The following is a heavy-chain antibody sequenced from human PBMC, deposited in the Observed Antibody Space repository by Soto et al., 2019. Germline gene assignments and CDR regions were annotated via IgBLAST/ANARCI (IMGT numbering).Heavy chain of an antibody. D-gene: IGHD3-3*01. V-gene: IGHV3-30*18. CDR2: ISYDGSNK. J-gene: IGHJ6*02. CDR3: AKDMGFLEWVWGTYYYYGMDV. Sequence: QVQLVESGGGVVQPGRSLRLSCAASGFTFSSYGMHWVRQAPGKGLEWVAVISYDGSNKYYADSVKGRFTISRDNSKNTLYLQMDSLRGEDTAVYFCAKDMGFLEWVWGTYYYYGMDVWGQGTTVTVSS. CDR1: GFTFSSYG.